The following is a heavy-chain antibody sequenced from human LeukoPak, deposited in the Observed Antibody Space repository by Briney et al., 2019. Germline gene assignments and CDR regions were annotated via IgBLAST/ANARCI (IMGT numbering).Heavy chain of an antibody. D-gene: IGHD3-10*01. J-gene: IGHJ6*02. V-gene: IGHV5-51*01. CDR3: ARRPWNSGIFKNYYGMDV. CDR2: VYPGNFDT. Sequence: GESLKISCQGSGYSFTNYWIAWVRQMPGRGLEGMGIVYPGNFDTRYSPSFQGQVTIAADKSISTAYLQWSSLKASDTAMYFCARRPWNSGIFKNYYGMDVWGQGTTVTVSS. CDR1: GYSFTNYW.